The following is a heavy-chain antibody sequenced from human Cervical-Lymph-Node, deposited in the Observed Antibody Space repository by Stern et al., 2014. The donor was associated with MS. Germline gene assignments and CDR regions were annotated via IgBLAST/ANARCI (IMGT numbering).Heavy chain of an antibody. CDR1: GFSLTTSGMC. J-gene: IGHJ3*02. CDR2: IDWDDDK. Sequence: QVTLRESGPALVKPTQTLTLTCTFSGFSLTTSGMCVSWICQPPGNALEWLAFIDWDDDKSYNTSLKTRLTISKDTSKNQVVLTMTNMDPVDTATYYCARFYSSSSFADAFDIWGQGTMVTVSS. CDR3: ARFYSSSSFADAFDI. V-gene: IGHV2-70*01. D-gene: IGHD6-6*01.